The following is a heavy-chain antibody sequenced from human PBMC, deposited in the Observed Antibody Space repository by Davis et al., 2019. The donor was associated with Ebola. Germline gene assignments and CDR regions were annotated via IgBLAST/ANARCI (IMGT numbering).Heavy chain of an antibody. CDR3: ARAIGPVYSSSWNDAFDI. V-gene: IGHV3-48*01. D-gene: IGHD6-13*01. CDR1: GFTFSSYS. CDR2: ISSRSSTI. Sequence: GGSLRLSCAASGFTFSSYSMNWVRQAPGKGLEWVSYISSRSSTIYYADSVKGRFTISRDNAKNSLYLQMNSLRAEDTAVYYCARAIGPVYSSSWNDAFDIWGQGTMVTVSS. J-gene: IGHJ3*02.